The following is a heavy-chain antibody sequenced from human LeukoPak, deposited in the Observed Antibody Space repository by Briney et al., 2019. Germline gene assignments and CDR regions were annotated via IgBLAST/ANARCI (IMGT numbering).Heavy chain of an antibody. CDR1: GGSFSGYY. J-gene: IGHJ5*02. CDR3: AAWVVVTTTGWFDP. V-gene: IGHV4-34*01. D-gene: IGHD3-22*01. Sequence: PSETLSLTCAVYGGSFSGYYWSWIRQPPGKGLEWIGEINHSGSTNYNPSLKSRVTISVDTSKNQFSLKLSSVTAADTAMYYCAAWVVVTTTGWFDPWGQGTLVTVSS. CDR2: INHSGST.